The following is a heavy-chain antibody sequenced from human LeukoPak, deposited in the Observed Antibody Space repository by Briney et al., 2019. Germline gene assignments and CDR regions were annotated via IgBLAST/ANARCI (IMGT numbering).Heavy chain of an antibody. CDR3: ARRSLSTSYPFDY. Sequence: SSETLSLTCVVSGGSISSGDYYWSWIRQPPGKGLEWIGYIYYSGSTYYNPSLKSRVTISVDTSKNQFSLELHSVTAADTAVYYCARRSLSTSYPFDYWGQGTLVTVSS. CDR1: GGSISSGDYY. V-gene: IGHV4-30-4*01. CDR2: IYYSGST. D-gene: IGHD2-2*01. J-gene: IGHJ4*02.